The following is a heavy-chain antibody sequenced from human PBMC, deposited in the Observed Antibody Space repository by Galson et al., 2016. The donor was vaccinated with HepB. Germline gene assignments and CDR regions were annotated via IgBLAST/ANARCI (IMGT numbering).Heavy chain of an antibody. Sequence: SLRLPCAASGFTFDDYAMHWVRHAPGKGLEWVSGISWNSGDTGYADSVHGRFTISRDNAQNSLYLQMNSLRADDTALYYCTKDTLPHGSGPSNLHCWGQGTLVTVSS. CDR1: GFTFDDYA. CDR2: ISWNSGDT. D-gene: IGHD2-15*01. V-gene: IGHV3-9*01. J-gene: IGHJ4*02. CDR3: TKDTLPHGSGPSNLHC.